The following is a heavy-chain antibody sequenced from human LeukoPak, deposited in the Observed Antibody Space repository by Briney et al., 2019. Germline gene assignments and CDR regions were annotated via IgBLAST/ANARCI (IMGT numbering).Heavy chain of an antibody. V-gene: IGHV3-23*01. CDR3: ADITWTRGQSFDN. CDR2: ISGSGDTT. D-gene: IGHD2-15*01. CDR1: GFTFRSYV. J-gene: IGHJ4*02. Sequence: GGSLRLSCAASGFTFRSYVMSWVRQAPGKGLEWVSVISGSGDTTYYADSVKGRFTVSRDNSENTLYLQMNSLRADDTAVYYCADITWTRGQSFDNWGQGTLVTVSA.